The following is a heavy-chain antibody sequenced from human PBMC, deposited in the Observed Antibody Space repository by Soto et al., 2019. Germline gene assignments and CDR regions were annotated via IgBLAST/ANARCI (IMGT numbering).Heavy chain of an antibody. Sequence: QVQLQQSSPGLVKPSQALSLTCDISGDSVSSNSAGWNWIRQTPSRGLEWLGRTYYKSKWYYTYAASVKSRITVSPDTSKNQFSLRLTSVTPEDTAVYYCARGSWDDVSGHYYMDVWDKGTTVTVSS. V-gene: IGHV6-1*01. CDR3: ARGSWDDVSGHYYMDV. D-gene: IGHD1-1*01. J-gene: IGHJ6*03. CDR2: TYYKSKWYY. CDR1: GDSVSSNSAG.